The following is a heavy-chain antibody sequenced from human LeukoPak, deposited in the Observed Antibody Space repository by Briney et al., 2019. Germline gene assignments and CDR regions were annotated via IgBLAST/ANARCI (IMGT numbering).Heavy chain of an antibody. CDR2: ISSEGSST. CDR1: GFTFSIYW. V-gene: IGHV3-74*01. J-gene: IGHJ4*02. D-gene: IGHD3-9*01. CDR3: ASLMRDGGFDT. Sequence: GGSLGLSCAASGFTFSIYWMYWVRQAPGKGRGCVSRISSEGSSTTYADSVKGRSTISRDNAKNTLYLQMNSLRAEDTAVYYCASLMRDGGFDTWGQRTLVTVSS.